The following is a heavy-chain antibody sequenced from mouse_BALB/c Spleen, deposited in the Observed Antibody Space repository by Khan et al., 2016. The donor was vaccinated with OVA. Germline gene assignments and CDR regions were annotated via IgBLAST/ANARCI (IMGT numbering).Heavy chain of an antibody. CDR1: GFSLANYS. Sequence: VQLQESGPGLVQPSQSLSITCTVSGFSLANYSVHWVRQSPGKGLEWLGVIWSAGSTDYNAAFISRLTISKDNSRSQVFFKVNSLQPNDTAMYYGARRGYDYGRGALFAYWGQGTLVTVSA. D-gene: IGHD2-4*01. CDR2: IWSAGST. CDR3: ARRGYDYGRGALFAY. J-gene: IGHJ3*01. V-gene: IGHV2-2*02.